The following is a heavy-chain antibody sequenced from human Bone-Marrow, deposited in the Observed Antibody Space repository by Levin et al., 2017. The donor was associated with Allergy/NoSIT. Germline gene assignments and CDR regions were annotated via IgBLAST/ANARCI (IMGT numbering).Heavy chain of an antibody. CDR2: ISSSSSTI. V-gene: IGHV3-48*02. CDR1: GFTFSSYS. J-gene: IGHJ6*02. D-gene: IGHD2-8*02. CDR3: ARFQVLDYYDYGMDV. Sequence: PGGSLRLSCAASGFTFSSYSMNWVRQAPGKGLEWVSYISSSSSTIYYADSVKGRFTISRDNAKNSLYLQMNSLRDEDTAVYYCARFQVLDYYDYGMDVWGQGTTVTVSS.